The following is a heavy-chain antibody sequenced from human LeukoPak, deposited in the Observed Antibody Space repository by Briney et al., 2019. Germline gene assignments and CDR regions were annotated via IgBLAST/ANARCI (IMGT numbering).Heavy chain of an antibody. V-gene: IGHV3-30*03. J-gene: IGHJ4*02. Sequence: GGSLRLSCAASGFTFSRYGMSWVRQAPGKGLEWVAVISYDGSNKYYADSVKGRFTISRDNSKNTLYLQMNSLRAEDTAVYYCARDDSSGYDYWGQGTLVTVSS. D-gene: IGHD3-22*01. CDR3: ARDDSSGYDY. CDR1: GFTFSRYG. CDR2: ISYDGSNK.